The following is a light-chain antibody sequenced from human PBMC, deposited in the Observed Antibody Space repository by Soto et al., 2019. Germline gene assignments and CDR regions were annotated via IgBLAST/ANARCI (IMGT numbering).Light chain of an antibody. V-gene: IGKV3-11*01. CDR3: QQRSNWT. Sequence: EIVLTQSPATLSLSPGERATLSCRASQSVSSYLAWYQQKPGQAPRLLIYDASNRATGIPARFSGSGSGTDFTLTNSSLEPEDFAVYYYQQRSNWTFGGGTKVEIK. J-gene: IGKJ4*01. CDR1: QSVSSY. CDR2: DAS.